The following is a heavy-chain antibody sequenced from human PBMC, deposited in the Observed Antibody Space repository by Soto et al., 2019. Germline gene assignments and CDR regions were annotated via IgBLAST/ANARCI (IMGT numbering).Heavy chain of an antibody. CDR1: GGSISSGDYY. Sequence: QVQLQESGPGLVKPSQTPSLTCTVSGGSISSGDYYWSWIRQPPGKGLEWIGYIYYSGSTYYNPSLKSRVTISVDTSKNQFSLKLSSVTAADTAVYYCARVPGRGFGELLFVWYFDLWGRGTLVTVSS. V-gene: IGHV4-30-4*01. D-gene: IGHD3-10*01. CDR3: ARVPGRGFGELLFVWYFDL. J-gene: IGHJ2*01. CDR2: IYYSGST.